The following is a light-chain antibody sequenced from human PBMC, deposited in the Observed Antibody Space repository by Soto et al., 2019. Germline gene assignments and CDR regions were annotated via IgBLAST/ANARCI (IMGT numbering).Light chain of an antibody. V-gene: IGLV2-23*01. Sequence: QSVLTQPASVSGSPGQSSTISCTGTSSDVGSYDLVSWYQQHPGKAPKLMIYEGSQRPSGVSNRFSGSKSGNTASLTIFGLQADDEADYYCFSYAGTTNVAFGTGTKLTVL. CDR2: EGS. CDR1: SSDVGSYDL. J-gene: IGLJ2*01. CDR3: FSYAGTTNVA.